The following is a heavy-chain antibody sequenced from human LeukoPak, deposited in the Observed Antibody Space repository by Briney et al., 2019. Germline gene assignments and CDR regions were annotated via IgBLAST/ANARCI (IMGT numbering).Heavy chain of an antibody. J-gene: IGHJ4*02. CDR3: AKVSREQWPYFDY. CDR1: GYTFTSYD. Sequence: ASVKVSCKASGYTFTSYDISWVRQAPRQGLEWMGWISPHNGNTNYAQKLQGRVTMTTDTSTSTAYMELRSLRSDDTAVYYCAKVSREQWPYFDYWGQGTLVTVSS. D-gene: IGHD6-19*01. V-gene: IGHV1-18*01. CDR2: ISPHNGNT.